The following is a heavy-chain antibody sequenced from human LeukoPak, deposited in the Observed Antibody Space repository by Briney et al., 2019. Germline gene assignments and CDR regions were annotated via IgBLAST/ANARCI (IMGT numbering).Heavy chain of an antibody. CDR1: GYTFTSYA. J-gene: IGHJ4*02. D-gene: IGHD6-13*01. Sequence: ASVKVSCKASGYTFTSYAMHWVRQAPGQRLEWMGWINAGNGNTKYSQKFQGRVTITRDTSASTAYMELSSLRSEDTAVYYCARHALFGQQLVRTVFDYWGQGTLVTVSS. CDR2: INAGNGNT. CDR3: ARHALFGQQLVRTVFDY. V-gene: IGHV1-3*01.